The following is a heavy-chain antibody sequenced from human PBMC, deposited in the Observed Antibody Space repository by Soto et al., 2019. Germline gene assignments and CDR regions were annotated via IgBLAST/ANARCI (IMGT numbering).Heavy chain of an antibody. CDR1: GASVSSGDYY. D-gene: IGHD4-17*01. CDR2: IYNFGGS. J-gene: IGHJ4*02. CDR3: VGTGTTDDY. V-gene: IGHV4-30-4*01. Sequence: SETLSLTCTVSGASVSSGDYYWSCIRQPPGKGLEWIGYIYNFGGSYYNPSLKGRLTISIDTSKNQFSLKLTSVTVADTAIYYCVGTGTTDDYWGRGTLVTVSS.